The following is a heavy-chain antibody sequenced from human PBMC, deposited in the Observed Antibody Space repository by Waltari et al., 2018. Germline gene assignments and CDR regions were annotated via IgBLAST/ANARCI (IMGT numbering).Heavy chain of an antibody. CDR2: IYTSGDV. J-gene: IGHJ4*02. D-gene: IGHD6-25*01. Sequence: EVRLVESGGGLVQPGEFLRLSCAASGFSVSTNYMSWVRKAPGKGLGWVSVIYTSGDVYYAASVKGRFTISRDIFKNTLYLQMNSLRNEDTAVYYCARTPYTSGWPGNFDYWGQGTLVTVSS. V-gene: IGHV3-53*04. CDR1: GFSVSTNY. CDR3: ARTPYTSGWPGNFDY.